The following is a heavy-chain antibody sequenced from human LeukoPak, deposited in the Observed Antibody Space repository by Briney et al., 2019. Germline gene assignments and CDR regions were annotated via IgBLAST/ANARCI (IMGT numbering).Heavy chain of an antibody. V-gene: IGHV4-30-4*08. CDR1: GDSINSGDYY. Sequence: SQTLSLTRNVSGDSINSGDYYWSWIRQPPGKGLEWIGYISYNGNSYYSPSLKSRVSISTDTSRNQFFLRMTSVTAADTAVYFCGRSYSSSQDHWGRGILVAVSS. CDR3: GRSYSSSQDH. J-gene: IGHJ4*02. D-gene: IGHD4-11*01. CDR2: ISYNGNS.